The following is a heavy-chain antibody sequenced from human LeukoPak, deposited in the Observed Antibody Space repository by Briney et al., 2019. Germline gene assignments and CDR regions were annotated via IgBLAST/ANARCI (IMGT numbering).Heavy chain of an antibody. J-gene: IGHJ4*02. CDR2: ISSSSSYI. CDR3: ARGGYGGYDSGGSGADY. Sequence: GGSLRLSCAASGFTFSSYSMNWVRQAPGKGLEWVSSISSSSSYIYYAGSVKGRFTISRDNAKNSLYLQMNSPRAEDTAVYYCARGGYGGYDSGGSGADYWGQGTLVTVSS. CDR1: GFTFSSYS. V-gene: IGHV3-21*01. D-gene: IGHD5-12*01.